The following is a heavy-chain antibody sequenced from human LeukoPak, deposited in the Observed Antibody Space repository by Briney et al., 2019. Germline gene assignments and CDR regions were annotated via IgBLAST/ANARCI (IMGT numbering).Heavy chain of an antibody. CDR1: GGSTSSYY. CDR2: IYYSGST. J-gene: IGHJ6*03. V-gene: IGHV4-59*01. Sequence: SETLSLTCTVSGGSTSSYYWSWIRQSPGKGLECLGYIYYSGSTNYHPSLKSRVTISVDTSKNQFSLKLSAVAAADTAVYYCARAVQLERPPPLIGYYYMDVWGKGTTVTVSS. D-gene: IGHD1-1*01. CDR3: ARAVQLERPPPLIGYYYMDV.